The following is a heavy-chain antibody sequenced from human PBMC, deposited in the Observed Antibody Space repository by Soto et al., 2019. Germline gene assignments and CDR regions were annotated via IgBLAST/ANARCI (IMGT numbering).Heavy chain of an antibody. J-gene: IGHJ3*02. CDR3: ARGGGKYYDFWSGYHHDAFDI. V-gene: IGHV4-59*08. CDR2: IYYSGST. CDR1: GGSISSYY. Sequence: SETLSLTCTVSGGSISSYYWSWIRQPPGKGLEWIGYIYYSGSTNYNPSLKSRVTISVDTSKNQFSLKLSSVTAADTAVYYCARGGGKYYDFWSGYHHDAFDIWGQGTMVTVSS. D-gene: IGHD3-3*01.